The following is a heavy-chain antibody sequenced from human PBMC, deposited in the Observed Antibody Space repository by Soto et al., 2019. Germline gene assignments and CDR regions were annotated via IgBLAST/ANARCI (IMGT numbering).Heavy chain of an antibody. CDR1: GFTFDDFA. J-gene: IGHJ6*02. CDR2: VNWGGGST. D-gene: IGHD3-3*01. Sequence: GGSLRLSCAASGFTFDDFAMCWVRQVPGKGLEWISLVNWGGGSTYYADSVKGRFTISRDNSKNTLYLQMNSLRAEDTAVYYCAKALRFLEWPYYYYGMDVWGQGTTVTVSS. V-gene: IGHV3-23*01. CDR3: AKALRFLEWPYYYYGMDV.